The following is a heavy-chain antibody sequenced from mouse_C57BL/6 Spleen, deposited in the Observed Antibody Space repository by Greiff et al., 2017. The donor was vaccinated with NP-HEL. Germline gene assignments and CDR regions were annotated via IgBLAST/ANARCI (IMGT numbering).Heavy chain of an antibody. J-gene: IGHJ4*01. CDR1: GFTFSSYA. Sequence: EVKVEESGGGLVKPGGSLKLSCAASGFTFSSYAMSWVRQTPEKRLEWVATISDGGSYTYYPDNVKGRFTISRDNAKNNLYLQMSHLKSEDTAMYYCARDHSSGLYYYAMDYWGQGTSVTVSS. CDR2: ISDGGSYT. V-gene: IGHV5-4*01. CDR3: ARDHSSGLYYYAMDY. D-gene: IGHD3-2*02.